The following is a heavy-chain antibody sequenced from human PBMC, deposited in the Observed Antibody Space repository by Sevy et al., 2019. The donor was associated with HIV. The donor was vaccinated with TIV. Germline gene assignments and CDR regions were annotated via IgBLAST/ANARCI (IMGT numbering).Heavy chain of an antibody. J-gene: IGHJ3*02. CDR1: GGSINSDH. CDR3: ARRNDFDI. V-gene: IGHV4-59*08. CDR2: VYYTGGT. Sequence: SETLSLTCTVSGGSINSDHWTWIRQPPGKGLEWIGYVYYTGGTNYNPSLKNRVTISVDRTKNQFSLKLTSVTVADTAVYYCARRNDFDIWGQGTMVTVSS.